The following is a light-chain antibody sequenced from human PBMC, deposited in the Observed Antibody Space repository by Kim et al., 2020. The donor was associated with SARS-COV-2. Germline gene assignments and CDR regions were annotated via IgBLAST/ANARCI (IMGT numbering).Light chain of an antibody. CDR3: QQYNSYPWT. CDR2: DAS. J-gene: IGKJ1*01. CDR1: QSISSW. Sequence: SASVGGRVTISCRASQSISSWLAWYQQKPGKAPKLLIYDASSLESGVPSRFSGSGSGTEFTLTISSLQPDDFATYYCQQYNSYPWTFGQGTKVDIK. V-gene: IGKV1-5*01.